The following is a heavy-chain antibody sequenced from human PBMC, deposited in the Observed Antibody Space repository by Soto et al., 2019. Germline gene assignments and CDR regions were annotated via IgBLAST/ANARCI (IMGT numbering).Heavy chain of an antibody. D-gene: IGHD3-10*01. CDR2: IYYTGST. Sequence: PSETLSLTCTVSGGSISSYFWSWIRQPPGKGLEWIGYIYYTGSTNYNPSLKSRVTISVDTSKNQFSLKLTSVTAADTAVYFCTRGRGFGHFTPPFDEWGQGTLVTVSS. CDR3: TRGRGFGHFTPPFDE. CDR1: GGSISSYF. J-gene: IGHJ4*02. V-gene: IGHV4-59*12.